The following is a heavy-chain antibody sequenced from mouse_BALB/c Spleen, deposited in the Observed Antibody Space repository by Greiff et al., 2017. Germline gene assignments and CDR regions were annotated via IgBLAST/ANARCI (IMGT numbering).Heavy chain of an antibody. CDR1: GYTFTSYW. V-gene: IGHV1S81*02. Sequence: VQLQQPGAELVKPGASVKLSCKASGYTFTSYWMHWVKQRPGQGLEWIGEINPSNGRTNYNEKFKSKATLTVDKSSSTAYMQLSSLTSEDSAVYYCTRSGRVYAMDYWGQGTSVTVSS. CDR3: TRSGRVYAMDY. CDR2: INPSNGRT. J-gene: IGHJ4*01.